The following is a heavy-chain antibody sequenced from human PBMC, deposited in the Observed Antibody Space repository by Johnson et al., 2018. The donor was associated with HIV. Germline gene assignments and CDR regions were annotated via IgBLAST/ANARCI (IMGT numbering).Heavy chain of an antibody. V-gene: IGHV3-20*04. J-gene: IGHJ3*02. D-gene: IGHD1-14*01. CDR2: LNWNGGSA. CDR3: VRGGMYRRDDAFDI. CDR1: GFTFDDYG. Sequence: VQLVESGGGVVRPGGSLRLSCAVSGFTFDDYGMNWVRQAPGKGLEWVSGLNWNGGSAAYADSVKGRFTISSDNAKNSLYLHMNSLRADDTGLYYCVRGGMYRRDDAFDIWGQGTMVTVSS.